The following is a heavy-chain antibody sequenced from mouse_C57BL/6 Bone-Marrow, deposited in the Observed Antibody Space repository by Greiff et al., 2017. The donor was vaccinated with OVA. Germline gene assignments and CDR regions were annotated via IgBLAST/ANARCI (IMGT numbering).Heavy chain of an antibody. D-gene: IGHD2-4*01. CDR1: YFVFMASA. CDR3: ARGDYGAVDY. CDR2: FTMYSDAT. J-gene: IGHJ2*01. Sequence: LQQSGAELVRPGSSVKLSCKDSYFVFMASAMHWVKQSPGHGLEWIGSFTMYSDATEYSENVEGKATLTANTSSGTAYMDLSSLAAEDSAVYYGARGDYGAVDYWGQGTTLTVSS. V-gene: IGHV1-49*01.